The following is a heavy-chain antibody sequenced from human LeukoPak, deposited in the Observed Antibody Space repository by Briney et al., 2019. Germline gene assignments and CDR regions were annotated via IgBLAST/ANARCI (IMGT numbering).Heavy chain of an antibody. CDR1: GGSISSYY. J-gene: IGHJ6*02. Sequence: ASETLFLTCTVSGGSISSYYWSWIRQPAGKGLEWIGRIYTSGSTNYNPSLKSRVTMSVDTSKNQFSLKLSSVTAADTAVYYCARGVTAMGPYYYYGMDVWGQGTTVTVSS. D-gene: IGHD5-18*01. V-gene: IGHV4-4*07. CDR3: ARGVTAMGPYYYYGMDV. CDR2: IYTSGST.